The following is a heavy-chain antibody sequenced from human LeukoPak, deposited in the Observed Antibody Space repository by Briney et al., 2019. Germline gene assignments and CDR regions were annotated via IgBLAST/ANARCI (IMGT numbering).Heavy chain of an antibody. V-gene: IGHV3-23*01. CDR3: AKSQAMVRGVIGY. D-gene: IGHD3-10*01. Sequence: KTGGSLRLSCAASGFTFSSYAMSWVRQAPGKGLEWVSAISGSGGSTNYADSVKGRFTISRDNSKNTLYLQMNSLRAEDTAVYYCAKSQAMVRGVIGYWGQGTLVTVSS. J-gene: IGHJ4*02. CDR1: GFTFSSYA. CDR2: ISGSGGST.